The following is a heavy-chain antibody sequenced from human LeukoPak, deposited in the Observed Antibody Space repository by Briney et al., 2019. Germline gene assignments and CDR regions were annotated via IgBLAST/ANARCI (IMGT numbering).Heavy chain of an antibody. CDR2: ISYDGSNK. Sequence: GRSLRLSCAASGFTSSSYGMHWVRQAPGKGLEWVAVISYDGSNKYYADSVKGRFTISRDNSKNTLYLQMNSLRAEDTAGYYCAKDMGRYCSGGSCSFIDYWGQGTLVTVSS. CDR3: AKDMGRYCSGGSCSFIDY. V-gene: IGHV3-30*18. CDR1: GFTSSSYG. D-gene: IGHD2-15*01. J-gene: IGHJ4*02.